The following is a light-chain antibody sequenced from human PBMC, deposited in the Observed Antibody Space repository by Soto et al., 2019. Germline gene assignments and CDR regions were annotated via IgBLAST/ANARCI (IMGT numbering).Light chain of an antibody. V-gene: IGLV1-40*01. CDR2: DNS. CDR1: SSNIGAGYY. J-gene: IGLJ1*01. Sequence: QSVLTQPPSVSGSPGQRVTISCTGNSSNIGAGYYVHWYQQLPGTAPKLVIFDNSNRPSGVPDRFSGSKSGTSASLAITGLQAEDEADYFCQSYDSSMSGSVFGPGTKVTVL. CDR3: QSYDSSMSGSV.